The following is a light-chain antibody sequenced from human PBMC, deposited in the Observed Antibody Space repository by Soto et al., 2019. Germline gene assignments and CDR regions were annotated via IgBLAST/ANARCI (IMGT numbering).Light chain of an antibody. CDR2: DAS. V-gene: IGKV3-11*01. J-gene: IGKJ3*01. Sequence: EIVLTQSPATLSLSPGERATLSCRASQSVSSYLAWYQQKLGQAPRLLIYDASNRATGIPARFSGSGSGTDFTLTISRLEPEDFAVYYCQQRSNWPRTFGPGTKLVIK. CDR1: QSVSSY. CDR3: QQRSNWPRT.